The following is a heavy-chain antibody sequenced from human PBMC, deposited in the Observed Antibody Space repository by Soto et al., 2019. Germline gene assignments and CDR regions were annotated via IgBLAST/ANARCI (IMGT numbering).Heavy chain of an antibody. D-gene: IGHD2-21*02. J-gene: IGHJ5*02. CDR3: ARDVTAVNWFDP. CDR2: INPSGGST. Sequence: ASVKVSCKASGYTFTSYYMHWVRQAPGQGLEWMGIINPSGGSTSYAQKFQGRVTMTRDTPTSTVYMELSSLRSEDTAVYYCARDVTAVNWFDPWGQGTLVTVSS. V-gene: IGHV1-46*01. CDR1: GYTFTSYY.